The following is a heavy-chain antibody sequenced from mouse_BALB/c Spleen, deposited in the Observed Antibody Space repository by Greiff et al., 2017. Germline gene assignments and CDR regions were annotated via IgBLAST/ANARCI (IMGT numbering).Heavy chain of an antibody. V-gene: IGHV1S34*01. CDR2: ISCYNGAT. CDR3: ARRGLYYDYDYYAMDY. D-gene: IGHD2-4*01. CDR1: GYSFTSYY. Sequence: LVKTGASVKISCKASGYSFTSYYMHWVKQSHGKSLEWIGYISCYNGATSYNQKFKGKATFTVDTSSSTAYMQFNSLTSEDSAVYYCARRGLYYDYDYYAMDYWGQGTSVTVSS. J-gene: IGHJ4*01.